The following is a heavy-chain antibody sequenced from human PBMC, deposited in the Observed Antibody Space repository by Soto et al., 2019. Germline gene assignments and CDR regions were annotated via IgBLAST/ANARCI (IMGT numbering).Heavy chain of an antibody. CDR2: ISGSGGST. CDR3: AKEGSGEDIVLMVYAPFDY. D-gene: IGHD2-8*01. Sequence: GGSLRLSCAASGFTFSSYAMSWVRQAPGKGLEWVSAISGSGGSTYYADSVKGRFTISRDNSKNTLYLQMNSLRAEDTAVYYCAKEGSGEDIVLMVYAPFDYWGQGTLVTVSS. V-gene: IGHV3-23*01. CDR1: GFTFSSYA. J-gene: IGHJ4*02.